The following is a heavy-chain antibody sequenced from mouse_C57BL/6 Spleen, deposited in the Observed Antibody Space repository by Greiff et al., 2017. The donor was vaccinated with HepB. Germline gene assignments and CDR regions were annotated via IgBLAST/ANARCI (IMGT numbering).Heavy chain of an antibody. D-gene: IGHD2-4*01. V-gene: IGHV5-17*01. CDR2: ISIGSSTI. CDR3: ARRGCDYLWYFDV. Sequence: EVKLMESGGGLVKPGGSLKLSCAASGFTFSDYGMHWVRQAPEKGLEWVAYISIGSSTIYYADTVKGRFTISRDNANNTLFLQMTSLRSDDTAMYYCARRGCDYLWYFDVWGTGTTVTVSS. J-gene: IGHJ1*03. CDR1: GFTFSDYG.